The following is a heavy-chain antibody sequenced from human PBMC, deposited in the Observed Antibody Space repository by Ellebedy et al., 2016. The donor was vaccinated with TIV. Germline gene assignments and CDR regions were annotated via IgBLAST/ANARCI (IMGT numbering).Heavy chain of an antibody. V-gene: IGHV3-74*01. D-gene: IGHD3-10*01. J-gene: IGHJ4*02. CDR2: IFSDGGNP. CDR3: ISASYGSGSSLEY. Sequence: PGGSLRLSCTVSGITFSNRGMHWALQIPGKGLVWVSIIFSDGGNPNYAASVRGRFTISRDNAKNTLFLQMDSLRAEDTGVYYCISASYGSGSSLEYWGQGTLVTVSP. CDR1: GITFSNRG.